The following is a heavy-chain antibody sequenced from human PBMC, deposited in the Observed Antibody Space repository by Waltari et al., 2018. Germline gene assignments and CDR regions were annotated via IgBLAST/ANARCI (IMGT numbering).Heavy chain of an antibody. D-gene: IGHD2-15*01. J-gene: IGHJ2*01. V-gene: IGHV4-59*01. CDR2: IYGSGSI. Sequence: QMQLQESGPGLVKPSETLSLTCTVSGGSINNYYWTWIRQTPGKGLDWIGCIYGSGSINYNPSLKSRVNISVDPSKKQISLNLTSVTAADTAVYHCARGRSYCSGGTCYSDWWYFDIWGRGTLVAVSS. CDR1: GGSINNYY. CDR3: ARGRSYCSGGTCYSDWWYFDI.